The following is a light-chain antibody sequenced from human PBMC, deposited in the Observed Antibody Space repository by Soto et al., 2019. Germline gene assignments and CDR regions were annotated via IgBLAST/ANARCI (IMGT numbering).Light chain of an antibody. CDR3: QQRRSSIT. J-gene: IGKJ5*01. Sequence: ETVMTQSPGTLSVSLGERATLSCRASQSVSIHLAGYQQKPGQAPRLLIYDTSNRATGIPARFSGSGSGTDFTLTISSLEPEDFAVYYCQQRRSSITFGQGTRLEIK. CDR2: DTS. V-gene: IGKV3-11*01. CDR1: QSVSIH.